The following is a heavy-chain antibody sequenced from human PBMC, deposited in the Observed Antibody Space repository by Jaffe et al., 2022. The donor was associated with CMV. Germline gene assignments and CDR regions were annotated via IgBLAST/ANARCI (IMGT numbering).Heavy chain of an antibody. V-gene: IGHV3-30*18. CDR2: ISYDGSNK. Sequence: QVQLVESGGGVVQPGRSLRLSCAASGFTFSSYGMHWVRQAPGKGLEWVAVISYDGSNKYYADSVKGRFTISRDNSKNTLYLQMNSLRAEDTAVYYCAKEGYSNYDYYYYGMDVWGQGTTVTVSS. CDR1: GFTFSSYG. CDR3: AKEGYSNYDYYYYGMDV. J-gene: IGHJ6*02. D-gene: IGHD4-4*01.